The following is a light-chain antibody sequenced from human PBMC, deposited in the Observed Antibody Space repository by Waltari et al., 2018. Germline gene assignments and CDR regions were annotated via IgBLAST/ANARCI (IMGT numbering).Light chain of an antibody. J-gene: IGKJ4*01. CDR2: WAS. CDR1: QSVLYSSNNKNY. Sequence: DIVMTQSPDSLAVSLGERATINCKSSQSVLYSSNNKNYLAWYQQKPGQPPKLLIYWASTRESGVPDRFSGSGSGTDFTLTISSLQPEDVATYYCQEANSFPLTFGGGTKVEI. CDR3: QEANSFPLT. V-gene: IGKV4-1*01.